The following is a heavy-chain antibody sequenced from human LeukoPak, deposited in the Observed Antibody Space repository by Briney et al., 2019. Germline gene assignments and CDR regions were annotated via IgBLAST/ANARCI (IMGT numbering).Heavy chain of an antibody. V-gene: IGHV1-24*01. Sequence: GASVKVSCKVSGYTLTELSMHWVRQAPGKGLEWMGGFDPEDGETIYAQEFQGRVTMTEDTSTDTAYMELSSLRSEDTAVYYCATGAPAKRAFDIWGQGTMVTVSS. CDR3: ATGAPAKRAFDI. CDR1: GYTLTELS. J-gene: IGHJ3*02. CDR2: FDPEDGET. D-gene: IGHD2-2*01.